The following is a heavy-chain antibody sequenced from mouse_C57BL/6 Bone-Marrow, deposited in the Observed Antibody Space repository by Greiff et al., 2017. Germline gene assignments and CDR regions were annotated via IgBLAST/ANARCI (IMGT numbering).Heavy chain of an antibody. CDR1: GYTFTGYW. CDR2: SLPGSGST. Sequence: QVQLQQSGAELMKPGASVKLSCKATGYTFTGYWIEWVKLRPGHGLERNGESLPGSGSTTYNEKFKGKATFTADTSSNTAYMQLSSRTTEDSAIYYCAREGDYSNYLYAMDYWGQGTSVTVSS. J-gene: IGHJ4*01. D-gene: IGHD2-5*01. CDR3: AREGDYSNYLYAMDY. V-gene: IGHV1-9*01.